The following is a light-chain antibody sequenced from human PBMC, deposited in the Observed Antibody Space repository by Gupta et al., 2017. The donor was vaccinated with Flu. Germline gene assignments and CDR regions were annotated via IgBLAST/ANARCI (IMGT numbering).Light chain of an antibody. CDR1: QPILYSSNNKNH. CDR3: QQYFTTPLT. Sequence: SLGEKATINCKSSQPILYSSNNKNHLAWYQQKPGQPPKLLMYWASTRESGVPDRFSGSGSGTDFTLTISSLQAEDVALYFCQQYFTTPLTFGGGTKVEI. CDR2: WAS. V-gene: IGKV4-1*01. J-gene: IGKJ4*01.